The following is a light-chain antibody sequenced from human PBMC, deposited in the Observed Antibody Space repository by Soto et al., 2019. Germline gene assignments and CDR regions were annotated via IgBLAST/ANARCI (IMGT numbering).Light chain of an antibody. Sequence: EIVLTQSPGTLSLSPGERATLSCRASQSVSSSYLAWYQQKPGQAPRLLIYGTSSRATAIPDRFSGSGSGTDFTLTISRLEXEDFAVYYCQQYGSSSWTFGQGTKVEIK. CDR3: QQYGSSSWT. CDR2: GTS. CDR1: QSVSSSY. V-gene: IGKV3-20*01. J-gene: IGKJ1*01.